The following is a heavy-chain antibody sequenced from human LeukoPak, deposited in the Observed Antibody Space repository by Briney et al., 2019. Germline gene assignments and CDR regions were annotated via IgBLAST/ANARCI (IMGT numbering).Heavy chain of an antibody. CDR2: IKQDGSEN. Sequence: GGSLRLSCAASGFTFSSYWMSRVRQAPGKGLEWVADIKQDGSENYYVDSVKGRFTISRDNAKNSLYLQMNSLRAEDTAVYYCARGRLRVVVPAAISFVWCVRFKVGARRLSHIKQRAFDPWGQGTLVTVSS. J-gene: IGHJ5*02. V-gene: IGHV3-7*01. D-gene: IGHD2-2*01. CDR1: GFTFSSYW. CDR3: ARGRLRVVVPAAISFVWCVRFKVGARRLSHIKQRAFDP.